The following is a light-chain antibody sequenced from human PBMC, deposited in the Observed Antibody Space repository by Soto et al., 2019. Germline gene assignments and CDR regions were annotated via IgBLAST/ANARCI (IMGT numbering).Light chain of an antibody. V-gene: IGKV1-9*01. CDR2: AAS. Sequence: DIQLTQSPSFLSASVGDRVTITCRASQGISSYLAWYQQKPGKPPKVLIYAASTLQSGVPSRFRGSGSETEFTLTISSLQPEDFATYYCQQLHSYPLTFGGGTKVEIK. CDR3: QQLHSYPLT. CDR1: QGISSY. J-gene: IGKJ4*01.